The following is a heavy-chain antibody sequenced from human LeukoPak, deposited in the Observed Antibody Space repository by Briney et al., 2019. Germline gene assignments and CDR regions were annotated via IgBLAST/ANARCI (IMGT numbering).Heavy chain of an antibody. CDR1: GVSFTDAR. CDR3: STYGSGRKFDY. Sequence: GRSVRLSCVGSGVSFTDARTSWVRQIPGKGLEWVGRIVSKTDGETTDYATPVKDRFIISRDDSTNTLYLQMNSLKSAATAVYYCSTYGSGRKFDYWGQGTLVTVSS. D-gene: IGHD3-10*01. CDR2: IVSKTDGETT. V-gene: IGHV3-15*04. J-gene: IGHJ4*02.